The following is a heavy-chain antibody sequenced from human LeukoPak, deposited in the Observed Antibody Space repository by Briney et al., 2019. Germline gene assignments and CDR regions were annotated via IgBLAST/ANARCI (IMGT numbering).Heavy chain of an antibody. V-gene: IGHV3-21*01. Sequence: GSLRLSFSASAFTFSSYSMNWVRQAPGKGREWVSFISSSSSHIFYADSVKGRFTISRDNAKNSLYLQMNSLRAEDTAVYFCARSLSRSEVPGSRPFDPWGQGTLVIVSS. CDR1: AFTFSSYS. D-gene: IGHD2-15*01. J-gene: IGHJ5*02. CDR2: ISSSSSHI. CDR3: ARSLSRSEVPGSRPFDP.